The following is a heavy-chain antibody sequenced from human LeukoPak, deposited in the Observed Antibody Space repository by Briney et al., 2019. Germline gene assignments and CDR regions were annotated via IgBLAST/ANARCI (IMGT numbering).Heavy chain of an antibody. CDR2: INHSGST. CDR3: ARSQYDLWSGYYFDY. CDR1: GGSFSGYY. J-gene: IGHJ4*02. D-gene: IGHD3-3*01. V-gene: IGHV4-34*01. Sequence: PSETLSLTCAVYGGSFSGYYWSWIRQPPGKGLEWIGEINHSGSTNYNPSLKSRVTISVDTSKNQFSLKLSSVTAADTAVYYCARSQYDLWSGYYFDYWGQGTLVTVSS.